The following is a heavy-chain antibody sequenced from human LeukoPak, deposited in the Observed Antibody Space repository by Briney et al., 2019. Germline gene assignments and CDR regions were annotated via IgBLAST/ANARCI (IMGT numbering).Heavy chain of an antibody. CDR2: LAADGCGT. V-gene: IGHV3-74*01. D-gene: IGHD1-1*01. CDR1: GFTFSRYA. J-gene: IGHJ4*03. CDR3: ARDGFTGPTTASLYH. Sequence: GGSLRLSCAASGFTFSRYAMHWVRQTPGMGLVWVSRLAADGCGTNYADSVKGRFTISRDNAKNTVYLQMSSLRAVDTAVYYCARDGFTGPTTASLYHCGEGTLVTVSS.